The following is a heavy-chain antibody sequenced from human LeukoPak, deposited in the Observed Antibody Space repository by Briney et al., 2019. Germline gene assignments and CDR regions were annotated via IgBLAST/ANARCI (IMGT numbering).Heavy chain of an antibody. CDR1: GGTFSSYA. CDR3: ARSTVTNYYYYGMDV. Sequence: ASVKVSFKASGGTFSSYAISWVRQAPGQGLEWMGRIIPILGIANYAQKFQGRVTITADKSTSTAYMELSSLRSEDTAVYYCARSTVTNYYYYGMDVWGQGTTVTVSS. D-gene: IGHD4-17*01. CDR2: IIPILGIA. J-gene: IGHJ6*02. V-gene: IGHV1-69*04.